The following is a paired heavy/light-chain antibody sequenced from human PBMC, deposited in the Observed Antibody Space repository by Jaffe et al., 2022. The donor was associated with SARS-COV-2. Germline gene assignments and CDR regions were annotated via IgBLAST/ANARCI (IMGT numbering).Light chain of an antibody. CDR3: QQSDSFPYT. V-gene: IGKV1-12*01. CDR1: QGVSSSC. Sequence: DIQMTQSPSSVSASVGDRVTITCRASQGVSSSCLAWYQQKPGKAPKLLIYAASSLQSGVPSRFSGSGSGTDFTLTISSLQPEDFATYYCQQSDSFPYTFGQGTKLEIK. J-gene: IGKJ2*01. CDR2: AAS.
Heavy chain of an antibody. CDR1: GFTFNSYA. V-gene: IGHV3-23*04. J-gene: IGHJ4*02. D-gene: IGHD2-8*02. CDR3: AKDMPQYSYRWPRGTYFDH. CDR2: ISGSAGST. Sequence: EVQLVESGGGLVHPGGSLRLSCVASGFTFNSYAMNWVRQAPGKGLEWLSAISGSAGSTYYADSVKGRFTMSRDISKNTLYLQMNSLRAEDTAVYYCAKDMPQYSYRWPRGTYFDHWGPGILVTVSS.